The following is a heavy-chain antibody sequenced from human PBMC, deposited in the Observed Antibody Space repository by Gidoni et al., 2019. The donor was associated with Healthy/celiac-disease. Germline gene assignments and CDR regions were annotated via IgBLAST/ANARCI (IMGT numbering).Heavy chain of an antibody. V-gene: IGHV4-4*02. D-gene: IGHD6-13*01. J-gene: IGHJ5*02. CDR1: GGSISSSNW. CDR2: IEHRGSP. Sequence: QVQLQESGPGLVKPSGTLSLTRAVSGGSISSSNWWRWVRQPPGKGLEWSGEIEHRGSPNYNPSLKRRVTISVDKSKNQFSLKLSSVTAADTAVYYCARAQQQLVRPFVWFDPWGQGTLVTVSA. CDR3: ARAQQQLVRPFVWFDP.